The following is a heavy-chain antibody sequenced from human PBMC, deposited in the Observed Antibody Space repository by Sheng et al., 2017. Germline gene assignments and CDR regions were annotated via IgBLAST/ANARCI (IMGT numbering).Heavy chain of an antibody. CDR3: ARDDSGTTFEY. CDR1: GFIFTNYW. D-gene: IGHD1-7*01. CDR2: INEGGNEK. J-gene: IGHJ4*02. Sequence: EANLVESGGGLVQPGGSLRLSCAASGFIFTNYWMSWVRQLPGKGLEWVGQINEGGNEKXYGDSMRGRVTISRDNARHLVYLEMNRLRVEDTAVYYCARDDSGTTFEYWGQGTLVTV. V-gene: IGHV3-7*01.